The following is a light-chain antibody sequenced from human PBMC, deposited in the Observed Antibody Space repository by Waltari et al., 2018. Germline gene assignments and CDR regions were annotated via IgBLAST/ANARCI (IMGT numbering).Light chain of an antibody. CDR2: GAS. CDR3: QQYGRSPRT. J-gene: IGKJ1*01. CDR1: QSVSSSY. V-gene: IGKV3-20*01. Sequence: EIVLTQSPGTLSSSPGERATLSCRASQSVSSSYLAWYQQKPGQAPRLLIYGASSRATCITDRFSGSGSGTDFTLTISRLEPEDFAVYYCQQYGRSPRTFGQGTTVEIK.